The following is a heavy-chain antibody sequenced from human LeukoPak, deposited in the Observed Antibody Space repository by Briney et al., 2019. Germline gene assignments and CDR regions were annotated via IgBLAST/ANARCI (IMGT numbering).Heavy chain of an antibody. CDR2: IYYSGST. CDR3: ARLGAMVDY. Sequence: PSETLSLTCTVSGGSIGSYYWSWIRQPPGKGLEWIGYIYYSGSTNYNPSLKSRVTISVDTSKNQFSLKLSSVTAADTAVYYCARLGAMVDYWGQGTLVTVSS. CDR1: GGSIGSYY. J-gene: IGHJ4*02. V-gene: IGHV4-59*08. D-gene: IGHD1-26*01.